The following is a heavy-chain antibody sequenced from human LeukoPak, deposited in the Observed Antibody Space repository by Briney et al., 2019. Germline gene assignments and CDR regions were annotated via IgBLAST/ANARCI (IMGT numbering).Heavy chain of an antibody. Sequence: ASVKVSCKISGYTLSELSIHWVRQAPGKGLEWMGGFDPEDGETIYAQKFQGRATMTEDTSTDTAYMELSSLRSEDTAVYYCAAGVHSDWLLSDKYFDYWGQGSLVTVSS. V-gene: IGHV1-24*01. D-gene: IGHD3-9*01. CDR1: GYTLSELS. CDR3: AAGVHSDWLLSDKYFDY. J-gene: IGHJ4*02. CDR2: FDPEDGET.